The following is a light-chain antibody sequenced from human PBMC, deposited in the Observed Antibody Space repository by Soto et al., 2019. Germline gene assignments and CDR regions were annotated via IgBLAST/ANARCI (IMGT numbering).Light chain of an antibody. Sequence: DIQMTQSPSSLSASVGDRVTITCRASQSIVTYLTWYLQKPGKAPKLLIYAASNLQSGVPSRFSGSGSGTDFTLTISRLEPEDFAVYYCLQDYNYPWTFGQGTKVDIK. J-gene: IGKJ1*01. CDR3: LQDYNYPWT. CDR1: QSIVTY. V-gene: IGKV1-39*01. CDR2: AAS.